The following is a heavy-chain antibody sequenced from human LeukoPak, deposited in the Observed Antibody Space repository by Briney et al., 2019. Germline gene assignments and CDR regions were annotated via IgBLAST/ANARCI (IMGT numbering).Heavy chain of an antibody. CDR3: ARVDNGEFGFDY. J-gene: IGHJ4*02. CDR2: INPNSGGT. D-gene: IGHD2-8*01. V-gene: IGHV1-2*02. CDR1: GYTFTVYY. Sequence: GASVKLSCNASGYTFTVYYMHWVRQAPGQGLEWMGWINPNSGGTNYAQKSQDRVTMTRATSISTGYMELSRLRSDDTAVYYCARVDNGEFGFDYWGQGTLVTVSS.